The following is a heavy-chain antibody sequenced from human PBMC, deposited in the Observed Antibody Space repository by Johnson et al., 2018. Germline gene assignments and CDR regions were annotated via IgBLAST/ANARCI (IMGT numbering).Heavy chain of an antibody. CDR1: GFTFSNAW. J-gene: IGHJ6*03. CDR2: IKSKTDGGTT. V-gene: IGHV3-15*07. Sequence: VQLVESGGGLVKPGGSLRLSCAASGFTFSNAWMNWVRQAPGKGLEWVGRIKSKTDGGTTDYAAPVKGRFTISRDDSKNTLYLQMNSLKTEDTAVYYCTTLDYDFWSGYYWVSRYDYYYMDVWGKGTTVTVSS. CDR3: TTLDYDFWSGYYWVSRYDYYYMDV. D-gene: IGHD3-3*01.